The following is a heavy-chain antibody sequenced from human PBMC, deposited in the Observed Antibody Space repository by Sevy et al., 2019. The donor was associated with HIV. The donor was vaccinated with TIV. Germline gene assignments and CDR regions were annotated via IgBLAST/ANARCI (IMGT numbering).Heavy chain of an antibody. CDR1: GFIFSSYA. CDR3: AKRANFGRGVIQPGGNYFDP. Sequence: GGSLRLSCRASGFIFSSYAMSWVRQAPGKGLEWVSTITGSSGDTYYAGSVKGRFTISRANSKDTLFLQMNSLRAEDTAIYYCAKRANFGRGVIQPGGNYFDPWGRGTLVTVSS. V-gene: IGHV3-23*01. CDR2: ITGSSGDT. J-gene: IGHJ5*02. D-gene: IGHD3-10*01.